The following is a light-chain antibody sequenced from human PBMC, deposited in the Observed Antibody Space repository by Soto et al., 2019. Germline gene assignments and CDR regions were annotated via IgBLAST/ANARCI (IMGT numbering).Light chain of an antibody. CDR3: QQSYTPLWT. CDR2: TTS. Sequence: DIQMTQSPSSLSASVGDRVTITCRASQTIGSDLSWYQQIPGKAPKLLIHTTSTLQSGGPSRFSGSASGTEFTLAISSLQPEDFAAYYGQQSYTPLWTVGRGTKVQIK. J-gene: IGKJ1*01. V-gene: IGKV1-39*01. CDR1: QTIGSD.